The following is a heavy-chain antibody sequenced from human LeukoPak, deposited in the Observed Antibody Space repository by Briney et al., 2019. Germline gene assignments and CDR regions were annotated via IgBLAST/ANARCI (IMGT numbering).Heavy chain of an antibody. Sequence: GSLRLSCAASGFTFSSYWMSWVRQAPGKGLEWIGEINHSGSTNYNPSLKSRVTISVDTSKNQFSLKLSSVTAADTAVYYCARVAGYYDYVWGSYRFGYYFDYWGQGTLVTVSS. D-gene: IGHD3-16*02. CDR3: ARVAGYYDYVWGSYRFGYYFDY. CDR1: GFTFSSYW. J-gene: IGHJ4*02. CDR2: INHSGST. V-gene: IGHV4-34*01.